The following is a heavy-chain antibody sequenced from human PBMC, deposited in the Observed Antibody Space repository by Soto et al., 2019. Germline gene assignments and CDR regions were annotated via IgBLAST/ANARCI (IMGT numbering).Heavy chain of an antibody. CDR1: SFTFNNAW. V-gene: IGHV3-15*07. Sequence: PGGSLRLSCVASSFTFNNAWMNWVRQAPEKGLEWIGLIKNKAAGGTALYATSMKGRFTISRDDSKNTLYLQINNLKTEDTAVYYCARVRSRLTPDAFDIWGQGTMVTVSS. CDR3: ARVRSRLTPDAFDI. J-gene: IGHJ3*02. CDR2: IKNKAAGGTA. D-gene: IGHD3-16*01.